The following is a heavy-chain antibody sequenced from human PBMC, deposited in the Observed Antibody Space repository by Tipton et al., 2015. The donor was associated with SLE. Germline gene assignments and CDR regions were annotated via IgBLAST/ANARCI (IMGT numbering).Heavy chain of an antibody. CDR1: GGTFSTYA. CDR3: ARVDRGEGGWFDP. V-gene: IGHV1-69*05. D-gene: IGHD7-27*01. CDR2: IIPIFGTA. Sequence: QSGAEVKKPGSSVKVSCKASGGTFSTYAISWVRQAPGQGLEWMGGIIPIFGTANYAQKFQGRVTITTDTSTSTAYMELRSLRSDDTAVYYCARVDRGEGGWFDPWGQGTLVTVSS. J-gene: IGHJ5*02.